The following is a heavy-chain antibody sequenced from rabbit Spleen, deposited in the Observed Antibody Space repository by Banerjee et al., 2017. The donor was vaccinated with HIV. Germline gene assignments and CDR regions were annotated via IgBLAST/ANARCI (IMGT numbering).Heavy chain of an antibody. CDR1: GFSFGSSYY. J-gene: IGHJ6*01. CDR3: ARDTGSSFSSYGMDL. Sequence: QSLEESGGDLVKPGASLTLTCTASGFSFGSSYYMCWVRQAPGKGLEWIACINVGNSGYTYYATRAKGRFTISETSSTTVTLQMTSLTAADTATYFCARDTGSSFSSYGMDLWGPGTLVTVS. CDR2: INVGNSGYT. D-gene: IGHD8-1*01. V-gene: IGHV1S40*01.